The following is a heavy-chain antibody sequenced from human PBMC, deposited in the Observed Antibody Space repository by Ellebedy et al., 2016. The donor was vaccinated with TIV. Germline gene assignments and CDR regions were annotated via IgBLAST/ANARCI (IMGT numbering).Heavy chain of an antibody. J-gene: IGHJ3*02. CDR2: IYYSGST. CDR3: ARERADDSPRVAFDI. D-gene: IGHD2-21*02. V-gene: IGHV4-59*01. Sequence: SETLSLTCTVSGGSISSYYWSWIRQPPGKGLEWIGYIYYSGSTNYSPSLKSRVTISVDTSNTRFSLKLSSVTAADTAVYYCARERADDSPRVAFDIWGQGTMVTVSS. CDR1: GGSISSYY.